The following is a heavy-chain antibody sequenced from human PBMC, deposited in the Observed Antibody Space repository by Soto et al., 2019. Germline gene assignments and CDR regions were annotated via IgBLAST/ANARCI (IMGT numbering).Heavy chain of an antibody. CDR3: AKEGYIWGSYRSF. J-gene: IGHJ4*02. CDR2: ISGSGGST. Sequence: GGSLRLSCAVSGFNFSSYAMSCVRQAPGKELEWVSAISGSGGSTYYADSVKGRFTISRDNSKNTLYLQMNSLRAEDTAVYYCAKEGYIWGSYRSFWGQGTLVTVSS. CDR1: GFNFSSYA. V-gene: IGHV3-23*01. D-gene: IGHD3-16*02.